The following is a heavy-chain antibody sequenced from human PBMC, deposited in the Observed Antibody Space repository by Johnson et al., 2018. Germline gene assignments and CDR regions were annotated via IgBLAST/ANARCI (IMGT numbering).Heavy chain of an antibody. Sequence: QVQLVESGGGVVQPGRSLRLSCAASGFTFSSYGMHWVRQAPGKGLEWVAVISYDGSNKYYADSVKGRFTISRDNSKNTLYLQMNSLRAEDTAVYYCEKASNDDSNYMSAFDIWGQGTIVTVSS. J-gene: IGHJ3*02. D-gene: IGHD4-11*01. CDR3: EKASNDDSNYMSAFDI. CDR1: GFTFSSYG. CDR2: ISYDGSNK. V-gene: IGHV3-30*18.